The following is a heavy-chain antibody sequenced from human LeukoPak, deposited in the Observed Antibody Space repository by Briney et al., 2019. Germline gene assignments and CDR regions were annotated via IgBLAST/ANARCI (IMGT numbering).Heavy chain of an antibody. Sequence: GGSLRLSCAASGFTFSSYSMNWVRQAPGKGLEWVSSISSSSSYIYYADSVKGRFTISRDNAKNSLYLQMNSLRAEDTAVYYCATLTNSYGYDYYYYMDVWGKGTTVTASS. J-gene: IGHJ6*03. D-gene: IGHD5-18*01. V-gene: IGHV3-21*01. CDR2: ISSSSSYI. CDR1: GFTFSSYS. CDR3: ATLTNSYGYDYYYYMDV.